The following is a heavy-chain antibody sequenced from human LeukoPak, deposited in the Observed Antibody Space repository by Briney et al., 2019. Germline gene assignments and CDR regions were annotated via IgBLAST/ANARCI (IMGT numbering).Heavy chain of an antibody. CDR3: VRDGYNRFNYYFDY. CDR2: IYPGDSDT. D-gene: IGHD5-24*01. CDR1: GYSFTSYW. V-gene: IGHV5-51*01. J-gene: IGHJ4*02. Sequence: GESLKISCQGSGYSFTSYWIGWVRQMPGKGLEWMGIIYPGDSDTRYSPSFRGQVTISADKSIKIAYLQWSSLKASDTAMYYCVRDGYNRFNYYFDYWGQGTQVTVSS.